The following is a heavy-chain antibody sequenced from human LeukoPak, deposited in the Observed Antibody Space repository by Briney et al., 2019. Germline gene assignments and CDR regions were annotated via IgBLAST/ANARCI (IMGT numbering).Heavy chain of an antibody. CDR2: IYASGSI. D-gene: IGHD3-10*01. V-gene: IGHV4-4*07. Sequence: PSETLSLTCTVSGGSISSYYWSWIRQPAGKGLEWIGRIYASGSINYNHSLKSRVTMSLDTSKNQFSLNLSSVTAADTALYYCAREAVYYGSGSLDCWGQGTLVTVSS. CDR1: GGSISSYY. J-gene: IGHJ4*02. CDR3: AREAVYYGSGSLDC.